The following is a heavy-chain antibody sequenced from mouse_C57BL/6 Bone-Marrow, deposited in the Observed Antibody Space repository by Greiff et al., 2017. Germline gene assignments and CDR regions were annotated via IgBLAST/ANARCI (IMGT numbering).Heavy chain of an antibody. Sequence: EVKLVASEGCLVPPGSSMTLSCTASVFTFSDYYLALVRQVPATCLEWVANINYDGSSTYYLDSLKSRFIISRDNAKNILYLQMSSLKSEDTATYYCARDPRSYAMDYWGQGTSVTGSS. CDR2: INYDGSST. V-gene: IGHV5-16*01. CDR3: ARDPRSYAMDY. J-gene: IGHJ4*01. CDR1: VFTFSDYY.